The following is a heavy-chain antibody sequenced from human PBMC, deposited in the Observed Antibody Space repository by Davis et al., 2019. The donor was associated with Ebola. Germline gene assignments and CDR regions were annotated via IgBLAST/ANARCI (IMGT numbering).Heavy chain of an antibody. D-gene: IGHD2-2*01. CDR2: IDSRSGDT. CDR1: GYTFADCY. CDR3: ARDSSDIVVVPADN. V-gene: IGHV1-2*06. J-gene: IGHJ4*02. Sequence: ASVKVSCKASGYTFADCYIHWVRLAPGQGLEWMGRIDSRSGDTNYAQKFQGRVTMTRDTSISTAYMELSRLRSDDTAVYYCARDSSDIVVVPADNWGQGTLVTVSS.